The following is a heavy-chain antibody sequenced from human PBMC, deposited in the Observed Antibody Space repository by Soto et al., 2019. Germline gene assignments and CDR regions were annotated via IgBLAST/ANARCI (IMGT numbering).Heavy chain of an antibody. D-gene: IGHD2-2*02. CDR2: IWYDGSNK. CDR3: ARDQFERAIISFPHDY. CDR1: GFTFSSYG. Sequence: QVQLVESGGGVVQPGRSLRLSCAASGFTFSSYGMHWVRQAPGKGLEWVAVIWYDGSNKYYADSVKGRFTISRDNSKNTLYLQMNSLRAEDTAVYYCARDQFERAIISFPHDYWGQGSLVTVSS. V-gene: IGHV3-33*01. J-gene: IGHJ4*02.